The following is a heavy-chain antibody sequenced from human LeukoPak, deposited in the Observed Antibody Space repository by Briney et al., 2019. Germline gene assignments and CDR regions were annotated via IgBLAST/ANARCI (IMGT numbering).Heavy chain of an antibody. V-gene: IGHV4-34*01. CDR2: INHSGST. J-gene: IGHJ5*02. Sequence: PSETLSLTCAVYSGSFSGYYWSWIRQPPGKGLEWIGEINHSGSTNYNPSLKSRVTISVDTSKNQFSLKLSSVTAADTAVYYCARHNPYCSSTSCTDPWGQGTLVTVSS. CDR3: ARHNPYCSSTSCTDP. D-gene: IGHD2-2*01. CDR1: SGSFSGYY.